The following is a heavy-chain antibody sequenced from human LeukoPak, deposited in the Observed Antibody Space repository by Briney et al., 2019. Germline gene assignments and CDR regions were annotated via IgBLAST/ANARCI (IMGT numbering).Heavy chain of an antibody. Sequence: SETLSLTCTVSGDSVSSYYWSWIRQPAGKGLEWIGRIYTSGGTNYNPSLTSRVIISLDTSRNQFSLKVTSLTAADTAVYYCARAPIGSHLDYWGPGTLVTVSS. J-gene: IGHJ4*02. D-gene: IGHD1-26*01. CDR3: ARAPIGSHLDY. CDR2: IYTSGGT. CDR1: GDSVSSYY. V-gene: IGHV4-4*07.